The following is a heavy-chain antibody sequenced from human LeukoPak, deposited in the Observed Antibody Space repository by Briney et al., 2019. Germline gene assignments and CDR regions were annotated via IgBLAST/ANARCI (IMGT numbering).Heavy chain of an antibody. CDR1: GYKFTDYW. V-gene: IGHV5-51*01. CDR2: IYPGDSDT. Sequence: GESLKISCEGSGYKFTDYWIGWVRQMPGKGLEWMGTIYPGDSDTRYNPSFQGQVTISVDESINTAHLQWSSLKASDTAMYYCARAIGRTSGWHEYWGQGTMVTVSS. J-gene: IGHJ4*02. D-gene: IGHD6-19*01. CDR3: ARAIGRTSGWHEY.